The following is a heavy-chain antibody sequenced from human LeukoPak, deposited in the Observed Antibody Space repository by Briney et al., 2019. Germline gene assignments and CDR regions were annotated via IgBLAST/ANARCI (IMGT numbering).Heavy chain of an antibody. D-gene: IGHD3-22*01. CDR1: GFTFSSYA. Sequence: PGGSLRLSCAASGFTFSSYAMSWVRHAPGKGLEWVSAISGSGGSTYYADHVKGRFTISRDNSKNTLYLQMNSLRAEDTAVYYCAKDYYDSSASGFDYWGQGTLVTVSS. V-gene: IGHV3-23*01. CDR2: ISGSGGST. J-gene: IGHJ4*02. CDR3: AKDYYDSSASGFDY.